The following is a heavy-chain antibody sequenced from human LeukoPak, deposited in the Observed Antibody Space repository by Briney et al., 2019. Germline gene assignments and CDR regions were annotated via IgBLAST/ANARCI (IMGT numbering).Heavy chain of an antibody. CDR2: ISSSSAV. D-gene: IGHD5-12*01. J-gene: IGHJ4*02. CDR1: GFTFNIYG. V-gene: IGHV3-48*02. Sequence: GGSLRLSCAASGFTFNIYGMSWVRQAPGKGLEWVSYISSSSAVYYADSVKGRFTISRDNAKNSLYLQMNSLRDEDTAVYYCARPSLVQVTNIVAFDSWGQGTLVTVSS. CDR3: ARPSLVQVTNIVAFDS.